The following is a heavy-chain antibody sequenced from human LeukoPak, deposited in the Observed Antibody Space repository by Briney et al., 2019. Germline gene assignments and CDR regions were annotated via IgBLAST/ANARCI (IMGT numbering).Heavy chain of an antibody. CDR3: ATKTIAAAGRIDY. Sequence: EGSLRLPCAASGLTFRSYAMAWVRQAPGKGWGWVSAISGSGGSTYYADSVKGRFTISRDNSKNTLYLQMNSLRAEDTAVYYCATKTIAAAGRIDYWGQGTLVTVSS. CDR1: GLTFRSYA. J-gene: IGHJ4*02. D-gene: IGHD6-13*01. CDR2: ISGSGGST. V-gene: IGHV3-23*01.